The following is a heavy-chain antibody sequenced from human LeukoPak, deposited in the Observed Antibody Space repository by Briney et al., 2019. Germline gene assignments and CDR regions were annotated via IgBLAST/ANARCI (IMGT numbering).Heavy chain of an antibody. CDR2: IIPIFGST. V-gene: IGHV1-69*13. Sequence: ASVKVSCKVSGGTFSSFTISWVRQAPGQGLEWMGGIIPIFGSTNYAQKFQGRVTNTADDSTSTAYMEVTSLTSGDTAVYYCARGYDVGDYVPYTYWGQGTLVIVSS. J-gene: IGHJ4*02. CDR1: GGTFSSFT. CDR3: ARGYDVGDYVPYTY. D-gene: IGHD4-17*01.